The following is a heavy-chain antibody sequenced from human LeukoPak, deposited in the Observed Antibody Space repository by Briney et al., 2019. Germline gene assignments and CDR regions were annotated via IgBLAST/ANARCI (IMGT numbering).Heavy chain of an antibody. D-gene: IGHD1-7*01. J-gene: IGHJ4*02. V-gene: IGHV3-7*01. CDR3: ARDGENWNYGNFDC. Sequence: GGSLRLSCAASGFTFSSYWMSWVRQAPGKGLEWVANIKQDGSEKYYVDSVKGRFTISRDNAKNSLYLQMNSLRAEDTAVYYCARDGENWNYGNFDCWGQGTLVTVSS. CDR1: GFTFSSYW. CDR2: IKQDGSEK.